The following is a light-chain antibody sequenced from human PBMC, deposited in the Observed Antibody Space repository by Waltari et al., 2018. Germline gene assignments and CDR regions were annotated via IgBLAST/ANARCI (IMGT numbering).Light chain of an antibody. V-gene: IGLV2-23*01. CDR3: CSYATYSPVL. Sequence: QSALTQPASVSGSPGQSITISCTGTSSGIGHNYFVSWYQHHPRKAPKLIIYEGSKRPSGISNRVSVFRAGNMASLTISGLQAEDEADYYCCSYATYSPVLLGGGTKLTVL. CDR2: EGS. J-gene: IGLJ2*01. CDR1: SSGIGHNYF.